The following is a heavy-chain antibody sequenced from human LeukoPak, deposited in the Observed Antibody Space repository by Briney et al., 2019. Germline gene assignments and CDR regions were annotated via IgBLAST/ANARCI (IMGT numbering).Heavy chain of an antibody. D-gene: IGHD6-19*01. CDR3: ARFYDTGWYGHFDY. CDR2: ISGSGGST. V-gene: IGHV3-23*01. CDR1: GFTFSSYA. Sequence: GGSLRLSCAASGFTFSSYAMSWVRQAAGKGLEWVSTISGSGGSTYYADSVKGRFTISRDNSKNTLYLQMNSLRAEDTAVYYCARFYDTGWYGHFDYWGQGALVAVSS. J-gene: IGHJ4*02.